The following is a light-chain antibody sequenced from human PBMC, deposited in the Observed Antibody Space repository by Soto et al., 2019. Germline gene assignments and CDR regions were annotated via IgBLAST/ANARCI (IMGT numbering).Light chain of an antibody. CDR3: HQYGSSPSYT. CDR1: QSVSSSSY. V-gene: IGKV3-20*01. Sequence: EIVLTQSPGTLSLSPGERATLSCRASQSVSSSSYLAWYQQKPGQAPRLLIYGASSRATGIPDRFSGSGSGTGFTLTISRLEPEDCGVYYCHQYGSSPSYTFGQGTKLEIK. J-gene: IGKJ2*01. CDR2: GAS.